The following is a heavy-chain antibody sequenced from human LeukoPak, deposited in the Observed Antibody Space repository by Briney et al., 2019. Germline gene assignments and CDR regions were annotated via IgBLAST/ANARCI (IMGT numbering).Heavy chain of an antibody. CDR3: ARESSGLNWFDP. J-gene: IGHJ5*02. V-gene: IGHV4-59*01. CDR1: GGSISSSY. Sequence: SGTLSLTCTVSGGSISSSYWSWIRQPPGKGLEWVGYIYYSGSTNYNPSLKSRVTISVDTSKNQFSLKLSSVTAADTAVYFCARESSGLNWFDPWRQGTMVSVCS. D-gene: IGHD6-19*01. CDR2: IYYSGST.